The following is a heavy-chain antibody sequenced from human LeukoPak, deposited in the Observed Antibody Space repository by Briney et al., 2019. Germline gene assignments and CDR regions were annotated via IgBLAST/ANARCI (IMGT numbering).Heavy chain of an antibody. V-gene: IGHV3-64*01. CDR1: GFTFSSYA. J-gene: IGHJ6*03. CDR2: ISCNGGST. Sequence: PGESLRLSCAASGFTFSSYAMHWVRQAPGKGLEYVSAISCNGGSTYYANSVKGRFTISRDNSKNTLYLQMGSLRAEDMAVYYCARDAWRVIAVAGMVYYMDVWGKGTTVTVSS. CDR3: ARDAWRVIAVAGMVYYMDV. D-gene: IGHD6-19*01.